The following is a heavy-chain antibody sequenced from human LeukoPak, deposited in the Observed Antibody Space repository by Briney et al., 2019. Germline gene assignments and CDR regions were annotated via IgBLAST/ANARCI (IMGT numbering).Heavy chain of an antibody. J-gene: IGHJ5*02. CDR1: GFTFSDYC. D-gene: IGHD2-2*01. CDR3: AKQAAVVVPPAPLNWFDP. CDR2: IRSDGKNK. V-gene: IGHV3-30*02. Sequence: HPGGSLRLSCAASGFTFSDYCMHWVRQAPGKGLEWVAFIRSDGKNKYYADSVKGRFTVSRDNSKNTLYLQMDSLRAEDTAVYYCAKQAAVVVPPAPLNWFDPWGQGTLVTVSS.